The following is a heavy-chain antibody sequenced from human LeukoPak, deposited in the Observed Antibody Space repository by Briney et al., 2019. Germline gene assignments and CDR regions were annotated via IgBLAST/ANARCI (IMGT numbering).Heavy chain of an antibody. CDR1: GYSFTSYW. CDR2: VYPGDSDT. Sequence: GESLKISCKGSGYSFTSYWIGWVRQMPGKGLEWMGIVYPGDSDTRYSPSFQGQVTISADKSISTAYLQWSSLKASDTAMYYCARQGAAAGTWYYGMDVWGQGTTVTVSS. D-gene: IGHD6-13*01. CDR3: ARQGAAAGTWYYGMDV. V-gene: IGHV5-51*01. J-gene: IGHJ6*02.